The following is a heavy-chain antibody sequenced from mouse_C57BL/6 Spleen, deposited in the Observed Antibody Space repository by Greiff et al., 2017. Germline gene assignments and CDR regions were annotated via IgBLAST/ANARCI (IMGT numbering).Heavy chain of an antibody. CDR3: ARDPVYGNYGHWYFEV. J-gene: IGHJ1*03. CDR2: ISYDGSN. CDR1: GYSITSGYY. Sequence: EVKLMESGPGLVKPSQSLSLTCSVTGYSITSGYYWNWIRQFPGNKLEWMGYISYDGSNNYNPSLKNRISITRDTSKNQFVLKLNSVTTEDTATYYCARDPVYGNYGHWYFEVWGTGTTVTVSS. D-gene: IGHD2-1*01. V-gene: IGHV3-6*01.